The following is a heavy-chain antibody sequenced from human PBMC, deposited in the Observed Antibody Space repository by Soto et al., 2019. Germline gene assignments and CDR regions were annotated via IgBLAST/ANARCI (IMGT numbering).Heavy chain of an antibody. V-gene: IGHV1-46*02. CDR1: GDSFNSDY. CDR3: AGQAGSRGLFYFDN. Sequence: QLQLVQSGAEVKRPGASVKVSCKASGDSFNSDYVHWVRQAPGQGPEWMGLINPSGEGAVYAEKFQGRLTLTRDTSTRTVYMDLTSLRNQDTAMYFCAGQAGSRGLFYFDNWGQGTQVTVSS. J-gene: IGHJ4*02. CDR2: INPSGEGA. D-gene: IGHD2-2*01.